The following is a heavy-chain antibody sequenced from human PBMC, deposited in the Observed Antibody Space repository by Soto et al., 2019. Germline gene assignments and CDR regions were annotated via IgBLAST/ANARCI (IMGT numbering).Heavy chain of an antibody. Sequence: PSETLSLTCTVSGGSISSYYWSWIRQPPGKGLEWIGYIYYSGSTNYNPSLKSRVTISVDTSKNQFSLKLRSVTAADTAVYYCARVVVPAAPYFDYWGQGTVVTVSS. CDR1: GGSISSYY. J-gene: IGHJ4*02. CDR3: ARVVVPAAPYFDY. CDR2: IYYSGST. V-gene: IGHV4-59*01. D-gene: IGHD2-2*01.